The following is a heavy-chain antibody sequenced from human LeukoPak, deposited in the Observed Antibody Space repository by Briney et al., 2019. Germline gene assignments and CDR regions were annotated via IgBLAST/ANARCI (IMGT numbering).Heavy chain of an antibody. D-gene: IGHD1-14*01. J-gene: IGHJ5*02. CDR3: ARDVNPHNWFDP. Sequence: GTSMSLSCAVAGSAFSNYGMHWDRQAPGKWLEWLAVILSDGINTYYAGSVKGRFTISRDNSKNTLYLQMNSLTAEDTALYYCARDVNPHNWFDPWGQGALVTVSS. V-gene: IGHV3-33*01. CDR2: ILSDGINT. CDR1: GSAFSNYG.